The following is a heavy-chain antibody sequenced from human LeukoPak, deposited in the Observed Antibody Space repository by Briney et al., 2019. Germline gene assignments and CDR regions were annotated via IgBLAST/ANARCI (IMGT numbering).Heavy chain of an antibody. CDR1: GFTFSDYY. V-gene: IGHV3-11*06. CDR2: ISTKSSDT. D-gene: IGHD6-19*01. CDR3: ARDSSGPLY. J-gene: IGHJ4*02. Sequence: PGGSLRLSCAASGFTFSDYYMTWIRQAPGKGLEWLTYISTKSSDTRYADSVKGRFTISRDNAKNTLYLQMNSLSAEDTAVYYCARDSSGPLYWGQGTLVTVSS.